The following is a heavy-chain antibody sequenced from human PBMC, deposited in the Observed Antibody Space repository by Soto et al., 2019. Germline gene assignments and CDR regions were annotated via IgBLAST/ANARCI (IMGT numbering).Heavy chain of an antibody. CDR3: ARGTSYYYDSSGYYYFDH. J-gene: IGHJ4*02. CDR2: IYYSGST. D-gene: IGHD3-22*01. V-gene: IGHV4-39*07. Sequence: SETLSLTCTVSGGSISSSSYYWGWIRQPPGKGLEWIGSIYYSGSTYYNPSLKSRVTISVDTSKNQFSLKLSSVTAADTAVYYCARGTSYYYDSSGYYYFDHWGQGTLVTVSS. CDR1: GGSISSSSYY.